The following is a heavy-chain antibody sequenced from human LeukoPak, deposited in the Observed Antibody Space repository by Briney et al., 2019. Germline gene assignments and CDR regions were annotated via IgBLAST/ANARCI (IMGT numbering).Heavy chain of an antibody. CDR1: GFTFSSYE. J-gene: IGHJ6*04. CDR2: ISSSGSTI. CDR3: ARDRYYYYGMDV. V-gene: IGHV3-48*03. Sequence: GGSLRLSCAASGFTFSSYEMNWVRQAPGKGLEWVSYISSSGSTIYYADSVKGRLTISRDNAKNSLYLQMNSLRAEDTAVYYCARDRYYYYGMDVWGKGTTVTVSS.